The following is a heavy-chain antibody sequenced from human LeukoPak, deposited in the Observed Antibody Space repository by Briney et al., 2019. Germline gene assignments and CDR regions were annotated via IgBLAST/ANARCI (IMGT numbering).Heavy chain of an antibody. J-gene: IGHJ5*02. V-gene: IGHV4-61*01. Sequence: SETLSLTCTVSGGSISSSSYYWSWIRQPPGKGLEWIGYIYYSGSTNYNPSLKSRVTISVDTSKNQFSLKLSSVTAADTAVYYCVRGEVGTMVRGVMNWFDPWGQGTLVNVSS. CDR3: VRGEVGTMVRGVMNWFDP. D-gene: IGHD3-10*01. CDR1: GGSISSSSYY. CDR2: IYYSGST.